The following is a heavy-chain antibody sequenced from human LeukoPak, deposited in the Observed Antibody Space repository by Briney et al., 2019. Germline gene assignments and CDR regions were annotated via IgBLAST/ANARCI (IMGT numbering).Heavy chain of an antibody. Sequence: GGSLRLSCAASGFTFSSYSMTWVRQAPGKGLEWVSSISSSSSYIYYADSVKGRFTISRDNAKNSLYLQMNSLRAEDTAVYYCARDYDFWSGYYYFDYWGQGTLVTVSS. CDR2: ISSSSSYI. J-gene: IGHJ4*02. CDR3: ARDYDFWSGYYYFDY. V-gene: IGHV3-21*01. CDR1: GFTFSSYS. D-gene: IGHD3-3*01.